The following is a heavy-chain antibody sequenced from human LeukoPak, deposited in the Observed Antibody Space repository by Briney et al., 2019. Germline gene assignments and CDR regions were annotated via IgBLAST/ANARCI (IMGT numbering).Heavy chain of an antibody. CDR3: AKGLEPRTPRTGLDY. J-gene: IGHJ4*02. Sequence: PGGSLRLSCAASGFTFSTYAMNWVRQAPGKGLEWVSSISGGGHTTYYADSVKGRFTISSDNSRNTLSLQMNNLRAEDTALYYCAKGLEPRTPRTGLDYWGQGTLVTVSS. D-gene: IGHD1-1*01. CDR1: GFTFSTYA. V-gene: IGHV3-23*01. CDR2: ISGGGHTT.